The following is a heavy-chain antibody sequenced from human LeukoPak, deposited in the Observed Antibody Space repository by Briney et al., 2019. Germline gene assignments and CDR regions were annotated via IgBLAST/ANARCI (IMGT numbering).Heavy chain of an antibody. J-gene: IGHJ4*02. Sequence: PGGSLRLSCAASGFTFSTYGMNWVRQAPGKGLEWVSAISGSGDNTYYADSVKGRFTISRDNFKNTLYLQMNSLRAEDTAVYYCARDRVGYFDYWGQGTLVTVSS. CDR2: ISGSGDNT. CDR3: ARDRVGYFDY. D-gene: IGHD3-16*01. V-gene: IGHV3-23*01. CDR1: GFTFSTYG.